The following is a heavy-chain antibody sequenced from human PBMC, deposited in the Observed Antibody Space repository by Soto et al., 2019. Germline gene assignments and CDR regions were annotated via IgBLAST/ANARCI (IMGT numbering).Heavy chain of an antibody. CDR2: IKQDGSEK. V-gene: IGHV3-7*05. CDR3: AKYHGDDEGWNWFDP. J-gene: IGHJ5*02. CDR1: GFTFSSYW. D-gene: IGHD1-20*01. Sequence: GGSLRLSCAASGFTFSSYWMSWVRQAPGKGLEWVANIKQDGSEKYYVDSVKGRFTISRDNAKNSLYLQMNSLRAEDTAVYYCAKYHGDDEGWNWFDPWGQGTLVTVSS.